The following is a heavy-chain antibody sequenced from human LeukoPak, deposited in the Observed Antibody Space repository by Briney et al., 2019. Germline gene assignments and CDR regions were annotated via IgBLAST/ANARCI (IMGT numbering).Heavy chain of an antibody. CDR3: ARVVGYYDSSGYYYFDY. V-gene: IGHV4-31*03. Sequence: SETLSLTCTVSGYSISSGGYYWSWIRQHPGKGLEWIGYIYYSGSTYYNPSLKSRVTISVDTSKNQFSLKLSSVTAADTAVYYCARVVGYYDSSGYYYFDYWGQGTLVTVSS. CDR1: GYSISSGGYY. CDR2: IYYSGST. D-gene: IGHD3-22*01. J-gene: IGHJ4*02.